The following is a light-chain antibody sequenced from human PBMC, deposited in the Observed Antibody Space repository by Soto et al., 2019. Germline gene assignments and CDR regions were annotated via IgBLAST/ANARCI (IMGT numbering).Light chain of an antibody. CDR2: AVS. J-gene: IGLJ1*01. CDR1: SSDIGSYNH. V-gene: IGLV2-14*03. CDR3: ISYTDRQSYL. Sequence: SVLTQPASASGTPGQAIVISCSGTSSDIGSYNHVVWYQQFPGKSPKLMIYAVSDRHSGVSDRFCGSKSGITATLTISGLQTEDEADYYCISYTDRQSYLFGTGTKVTVL.